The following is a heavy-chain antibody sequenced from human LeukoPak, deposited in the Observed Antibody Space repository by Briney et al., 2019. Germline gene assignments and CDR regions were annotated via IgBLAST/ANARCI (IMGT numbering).Heavy chain of an antibody. V-gene: IGHV3-30*04. Sequence: PGGSLRLSCAASGFAFSSYAMHWVRQAPGKGLEWVAVISYDGSNKYYADSVKGRFTISRDNSKNTLYLQTNSLRAEDTAVYYCARVRGHYASTPDAFDIWGQGTMVTVSS. J-gene: IGHJ3*02. D-gene: IGHD2-2*01. CDR1: GFAFSSYA. CDR3: ARVRGHYASTPDAFDI. CDR2: ISYDGSNK.